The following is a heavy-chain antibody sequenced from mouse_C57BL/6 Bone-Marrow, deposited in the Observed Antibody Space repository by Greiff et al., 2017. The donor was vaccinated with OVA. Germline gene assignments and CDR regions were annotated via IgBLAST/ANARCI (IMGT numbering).Heavy chain of an antibody. D-gene: IGHD1-1*01. CDR3: ARRGYGSSYGLAY. V-gene: IGHV8-12*01. J-gene: IGHJ3*01. CDR1: GFSLSTSGMG. Sequence: QVTLKVSGPGILQSSQTLSLTCSFSGFSLSTSGMGVSWIRQPSGKGLEWLAHIYWDDDKRYNPSLKSRLTISKDTSRNQVLLKITSVDTADTATYYCARRGYGSSYGLAYWGQGTLVTVSA. CDR2: IYWDDDK.